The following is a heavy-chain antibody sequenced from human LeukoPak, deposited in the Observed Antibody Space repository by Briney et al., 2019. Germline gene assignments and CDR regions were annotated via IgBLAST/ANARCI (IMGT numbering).Heavy chain of an antibody. D-gene: IGHD3-22*01. CDR1: GFTFSSYS. V-gene: IGHV3-21*01. CDR2: ISSSSSYI. Sequence: GGSLRLCCAASGFTFSSYSMNWVRQAPGKGLEWVSSISSSSSYIYYADSVKGRFTISRDNAKNSLYLQMNSLRAEDTAVYYCARERVYYYDSSGYSLDYWGQGTLVTVSS. CDR3: ARERVYYYDSSGYSLDY. J-gene: IGHJ4*02.